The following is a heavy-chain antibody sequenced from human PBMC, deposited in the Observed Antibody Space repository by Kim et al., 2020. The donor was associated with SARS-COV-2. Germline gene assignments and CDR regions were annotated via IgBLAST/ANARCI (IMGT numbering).Heavy chain of an antibody. Sequence: NPSLKRRVTISVDTSKNQFSLKLGSGTAADTAVYYCARGCGGDCSGAFDIWGQGTMVTVSS. V-gene: IGHV4-34*01. CDR3: ARGCGGDCSGAFDI. J-gene: IGHJ3*02. D-gene: IGHD2-21*02.